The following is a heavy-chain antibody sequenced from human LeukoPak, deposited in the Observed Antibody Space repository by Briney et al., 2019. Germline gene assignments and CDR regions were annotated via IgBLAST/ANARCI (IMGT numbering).Heavy chain of an antibody. CDR3: AKCSGWFVRGKDYYYYYMDV. J-gene: IGHJ6*03. V-gene: IGHV1-18*01. CDR2: ISAYNGNT. D-gene: IGHD6-19*01. CDR1: GYTFTSYG. Sequence: ASVKVSCKASGYTFTSYGISWVRQAPGQGLEWMGWISAYNGNTNYAQKLQGRVTMTRDTSISTAYMELSRLRSDDTAVYYCAKCSGWFVRGKDYYYYYMDVWGKGTTVTVSS.